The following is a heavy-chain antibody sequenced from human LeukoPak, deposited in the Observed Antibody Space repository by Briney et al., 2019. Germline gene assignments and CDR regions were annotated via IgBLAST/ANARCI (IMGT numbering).Heavy chain of an antibody. J-gene: IGHJ4*02. D-gene: IGHD5-12*01. CDR1: GGSISSRNYY. CDR3: ARGGGYSGYDYDY. CDR2: IYYSGST. Sequence: PSETLSLTCTVSGGSISSRNYYWGWIRQPPGKVLEWIGSIYYSGSTYHNPSLKSRVTISVDTSKNQFSLKLSSVTAADTAVYYCARGGGYSGYDYDYWGQGTLVTVSS. V-gene: IGHV4-39*01.